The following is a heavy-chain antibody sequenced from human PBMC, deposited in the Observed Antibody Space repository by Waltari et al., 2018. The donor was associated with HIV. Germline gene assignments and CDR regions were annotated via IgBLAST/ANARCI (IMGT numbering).Heavy chain of an antibody. J-gene: IGHJ4*02. CDR1: GFTFSSYG. V-gene: IGHV3-33*01. CDR3: ARETFTYYYDSSGWGYYFDY. CDR2: IWYDGSNK. Sequence: QVQLVESGGGVVQPGRSLRLSCAASGFTFSSYGMHWVRQAPGKGLEWVAVIWYDGSNKYYADAVKGRFTISRDNSKNTLYLQMNSLRAEDTAVYYCARETFTYYYDSSGWGYYFDYWGQGTLVTVSS. D-gene: IGHD3-22*01.